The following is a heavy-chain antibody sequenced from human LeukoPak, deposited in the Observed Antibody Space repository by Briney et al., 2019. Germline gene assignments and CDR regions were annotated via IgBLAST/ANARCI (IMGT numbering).Heavy chain of an antibody. V-gene: IGHV4-34*01. Sequence: SETLSLTCAVYGGSFSGYYWSWIRQPPGKGLEWIGEINHSGSTKYNPSLKSRVTISVDTSKNQFSLKLSSVTAADTAVYYCARTPPLYYYGSGSGFDYWGQGTLVTVSS. CDR2: INHSGST. D-gene: IGHD3-10*01. J-gene: IGHJ4*02. CDR3: ARTPPLYYYGSGSGFDY. CDR1: GGSFSGYY.